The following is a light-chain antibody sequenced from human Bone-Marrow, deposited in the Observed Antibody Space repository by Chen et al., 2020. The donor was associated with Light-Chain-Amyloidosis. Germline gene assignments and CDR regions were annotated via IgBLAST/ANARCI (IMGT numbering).Light chain of an antibody. J-gene: IGLJ2*01. Sequence: SYQLTHPPSVPVSPGQTARFTRSGDALPTKYAYWYQQKPGQAPVLVIHRDTERPSGISERFSGSSSGTTATLTISGVQAEDEADYHCQSADSSGTYEVIFGGGTKLTVL. CDR2: RDT. V-gene: IGLV3-25*03. CDR3: QSADSSGTYEVI. CDR1: ALPTKY.